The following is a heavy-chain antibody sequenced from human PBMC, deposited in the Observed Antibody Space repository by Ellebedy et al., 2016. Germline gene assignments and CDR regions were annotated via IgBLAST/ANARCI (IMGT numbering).Heavy chain of an antibody. V-gene: IGHV5-10-1*01. Sequence: KVSCKGSGYSFTNFWISWVRQMPGKGLEFMGRIDPSDSYSNYSPSFQGHVTISVDKSITTAYLQWSSLKASDTAMYYCARHGGSRPYFDYWGQGTLVTVSS. CDR1: GYSFTNFW. D-gene: IGHD1-26*01. CDR3: ARHGGSRPYFDY. J-gene: IGHJ4*02. CDR2: IDPSDSYS.